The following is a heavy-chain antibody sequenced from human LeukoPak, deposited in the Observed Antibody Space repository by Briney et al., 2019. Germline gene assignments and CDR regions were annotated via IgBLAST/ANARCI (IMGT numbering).Heavy chain of an antibody. V-gene: IGHV1-58*01. CDR1: GFTFTSSA. D-gene: IGHD1-1*01. CDR2: IVVGSGNT. CDR3: ARDTTGTSDYYYGMDV. J-gene: IGHJ6*02. Sequence: SVKVSCKASGFTFTSSAVQWVRQARGQRLEWIGWIVVGSGNTNYAQKFQGRVTITADESTSTAYMELSSLRSEDTAVYYCARDTTGTSDYYYGMDVWGQGTTVTVSS.